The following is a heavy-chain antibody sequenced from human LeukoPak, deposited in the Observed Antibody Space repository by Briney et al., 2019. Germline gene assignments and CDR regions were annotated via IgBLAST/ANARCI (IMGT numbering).Heavy chain of an antibody. J-gene: IGHJ5*02. Sequence: PGGSLRLSCSASGFAFSNYAMHWVRQAPGKGLEYVSAISTNGGGTYYADSVKGRFTISRDNSKNTLYLQMSSLRAEDTALYYCVKLDWDYYYDTWGQGTLVTVSS. CDR1: GFAFSNYA. CDR3: VKLDWDYYYDT. CDR2: ISTNGGGT. D-gene: IGHD3-22*01. V-gene: IGHV3-64D*09.